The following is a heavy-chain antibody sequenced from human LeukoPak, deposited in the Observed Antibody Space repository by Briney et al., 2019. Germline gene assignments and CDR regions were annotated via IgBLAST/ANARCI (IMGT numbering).Heavy chain of an antibody. CDR3: AKAAGYSYGHIDY. CDR2: ISWNSGSI. CDR1: GFTFDDYA. J-gene: IGHJ4*02. V-gene: IGHV3-9*03. Sequence: GRSLRLSRAASGFTFDDYAMHWVRQAPGKGLEWVSGISWNSGSIGYADSVKGRFTISRDNAKNSLYLQMNSLRAEDMALYYCAKAAGYSYGHIDYWGQGTLVTVSS. D-gene: IGHD5-18*01.